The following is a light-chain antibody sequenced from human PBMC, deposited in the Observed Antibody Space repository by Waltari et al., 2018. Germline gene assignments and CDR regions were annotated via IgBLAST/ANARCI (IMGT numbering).Light chain of an antibody. CDR1: SSDVGLFNR. Sequence: QSALTQTPSVSGSPGQSVTISCTGTSSDVGLFNRVSWYQQAPGTAPKLIIYEVVIRPSGVPNRFSGSKSGNMASLTISGLQAEDQADYYCSSHTRRNTLIFGGGTKVTVL. CDR2: EVV. J-gene: IGLJ2*01. V-gene: IGLV2-18*02. CDR3: SSHTRRNTLI.